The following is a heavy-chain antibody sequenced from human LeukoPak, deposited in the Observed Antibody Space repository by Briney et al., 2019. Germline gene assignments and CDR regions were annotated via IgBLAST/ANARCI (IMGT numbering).Heavy chain of an antibody. Sequence: SETLSLTCTVSGGSISSYYWSWIRQPPGKGLEWIGYIYTSGSTNYKPSLKSRVTISVDASKNQFSLKLGSVTAADTAVYYCAREESDWSSLGYYYHYMDVWGKGTTVTISS. J-gene: IGHJ6*03. D-gene: IGHD3-9*01. CDR3: AREESDWSSLGYYYHYMDV. V-gene: IGHV4-4*08. CDR2: IYTSGST. CDR1: GGSISSYY.